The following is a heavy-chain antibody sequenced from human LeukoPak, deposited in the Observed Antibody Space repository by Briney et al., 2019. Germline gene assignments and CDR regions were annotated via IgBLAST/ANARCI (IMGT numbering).Heavy chain of an antibody. CDR1: GFTFEDYG. V-gene: IGHV3-20*04. D-gene: IGHD2-15*01. Sequence: GGSLRLSCAASGFTFEDYGMSWVRQAPGKGLEWVSGISRNGSNTGYADSVKGRFTMSRDNGKNLLYLQMNSLRAEDTAFYYCARDSGGWRPYNWFDPWGQGTLVTVSS. CDR3: ARDSGGWRPYNWFDP. CDR2: ISRNGSNT. J-gene: IGHJ5*02.